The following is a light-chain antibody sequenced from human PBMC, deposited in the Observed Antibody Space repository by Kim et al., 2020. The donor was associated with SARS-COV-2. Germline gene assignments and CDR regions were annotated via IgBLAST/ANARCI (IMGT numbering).Light chain of an antibody. J-gene: IGLJ1*01. CDR3: TSYRSSGYV. CDR1: SSDVGGYNY. V-gene: IGLV2-14*03. Sequence: QSALTQPASVSGSPGQSITISWTGTSSDVGGYNYVSWYQQYPGKAPKLMIYDVFKRPSGVSNRFSGSKSGNTASLTISGLQAEDEADYYCTSYRSSGYVFGTGTKVTVL. CDR2: DVF.